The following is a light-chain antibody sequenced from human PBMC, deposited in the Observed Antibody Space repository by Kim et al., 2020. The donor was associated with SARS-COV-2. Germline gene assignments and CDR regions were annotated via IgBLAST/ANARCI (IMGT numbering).Light chain of an antibody. CDR1: NMGSVT. Sequence: PGGTARITCGGSNMGSVTVQWYQQEPGQAPVLVMFYEADRPSGIPERFSGSNSGDTATLTISRVEAGDEADYFCQVWNSDSDNVIFGGGTQLTVL. J-gene: IGLJ2*01. V-gene: IGLV3-21*04. CDR3: QVWNSDSDNVI. CDR2: YEA.